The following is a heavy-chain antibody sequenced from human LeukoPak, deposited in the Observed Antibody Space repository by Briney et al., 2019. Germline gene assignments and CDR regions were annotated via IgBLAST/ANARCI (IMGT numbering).Heavy chain of an antibody. CDR1: GFTFRSYW. V-gene: IGHV3-7*04. CDR3: TRVGYIDEGIDY. D-gene: IGHD5-24*01. CDR2: IKEDGSEK. Sequence: HPGGSLRLSCAASGFTFRSYWMSWVRQAPGKGLEWVANIKEDGSEKYYVDSVKGRFTISRDSAKNSLYLQMNSLRVEDTAIYYCTRVGYIDEGIDYWGQGTLVTVSS. J-gene: IGHJ4*02.